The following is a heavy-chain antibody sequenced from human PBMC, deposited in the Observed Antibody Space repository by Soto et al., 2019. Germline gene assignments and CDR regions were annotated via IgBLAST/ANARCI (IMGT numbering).Heavy chain of an antibody. V-gene: IGHV3-9*01. J-gene: IGHJ4*02. CDR3: ARVGGSSTLDY. D-gene: IGHD2-15*01. CDR1: GFTFDDYA. Sequence: EVQLVESGGGLVQPGRSLRLSCAASGFTFDDYAMHWVRQAPGKGLEWVSGISWNSGSIGYADSVKGRFTISRDNAKNSLYLQMNSLRAEDTAVYYCARVGGSSTLDYWGQGTLVTVSS. CDR2: ISWNSGSI.